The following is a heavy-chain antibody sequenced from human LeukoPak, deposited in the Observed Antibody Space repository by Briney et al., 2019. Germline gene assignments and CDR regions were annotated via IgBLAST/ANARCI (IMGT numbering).Heavy chain of an antibody. V-gene: IGHV4-30-2*01. D-gene: IGHD3-22*01. CDR2: IYHSGTT. Sequence: PSETLSLTCSVSGGSISSGGNYWSWIRHPPGEGLEWIGYIYHSGTTYYNPSLKSRVTISVDTSRNQFSLNLRSVTAADTAVYYCARPYYYDSSGYSPYAFDIWGQGTMVTVSS. J-gene: IGHJ3*02. CDR3: ARPYYYDSSGYSPYAFDI. CDR1: GGSISSGGNY.